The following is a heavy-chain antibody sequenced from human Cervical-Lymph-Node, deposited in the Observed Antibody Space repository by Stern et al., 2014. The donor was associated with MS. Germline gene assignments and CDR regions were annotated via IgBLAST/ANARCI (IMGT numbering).Heavy chain of an antibody. Sequence: QVQLVQSGAEVKKPGSSVKVSCKASGGTFSTQALNWVRQAPGQGLEWVGGIIPIFGTPNYAQKVQDRVTITADDSTSTAYMDLSSLRSEDTAVYYCATPSTVTVGGMDVWGQGTTVTVSS. CDR1: GGTFSTQA. CDR2: IIPIFGTP. V-gene: IGHV1-69*01. J-gene: IGHJ6*02. CDR3: ATPSTVTVGGMDV. D-gene: IGHD4-17*01.